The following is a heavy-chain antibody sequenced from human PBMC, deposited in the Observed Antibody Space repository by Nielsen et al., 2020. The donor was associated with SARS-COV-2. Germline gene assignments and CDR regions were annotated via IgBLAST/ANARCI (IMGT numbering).Heavy chain of an antibody. Sequence: QTLSLTCAVYGGSFSGYYWSWIRQPPGKGLEWIGEINHSGSTNYNPSLKRRVTISVDTSKNQFSLKLSSVTAADTAVYYCARGGRTYYDYVWGSYRLGWYFDLWSRGTLVTVSS. CDR2: INHSGST. CDR1: GGSFSGYY. D-gene: IGHD3-16*02. J-gene: IGHJ2*01. V-gene: IGHV4-34*09. CDR3: ARGGRTYYDYVWGSYRLGWYFDL.